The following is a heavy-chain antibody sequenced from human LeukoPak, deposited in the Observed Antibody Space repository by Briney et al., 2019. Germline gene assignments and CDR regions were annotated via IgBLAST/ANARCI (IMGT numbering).Heavy chain of an antibody. CDR2: IYSSGNT. CDR3: ARWYYYDSRGYYFDF. J-gene: IGHJ4*02. CDR1: GGSISSYY. Sequence: SETLSLTCTVSGGSISSYYWSWIRRPAGKGLEWIGRIYSSGNTNYNPSLKSRVTMSVDTSKNQFSLKLSSVTAADTAVYYCARWYYYDSRGYYFDFWGQGTLVTVSS. V-gene: IGHV4-4*07. D-gene: IGHD3-22*01.